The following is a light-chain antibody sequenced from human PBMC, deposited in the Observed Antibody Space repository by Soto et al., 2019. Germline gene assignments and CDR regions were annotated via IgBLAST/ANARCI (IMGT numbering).Light chain of an antibody. CDR3: QQYYSTPPT. Sequence: DIVMTQPPDSLAVSLGERATINCKSSQSVLYSSNNKNYLAWYQQKPGQPPKLLIYWASTRKSGVPDRFSGSGSGTDFTLTISSLQAEDVAVYYCQQYYSTPPTFGGGTKVEI. J-gene: IGKJ4*01. V-gene: IGKV4-1*01. CDR2: WAS. CDR1: QSVLYSSNNKNY.